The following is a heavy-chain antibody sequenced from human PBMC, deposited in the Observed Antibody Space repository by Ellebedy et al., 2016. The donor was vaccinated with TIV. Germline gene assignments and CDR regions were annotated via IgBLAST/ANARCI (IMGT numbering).Heavy chain of an antibody. CDR2: ISGYNGDT. Sequence: ASVKVSCKASGYTFTKYGISWVRQDPGQGLEWMGWISGYNGDTNYAQKFQCRVTITIETSTNKVYMELRNLRFDDTAVYYCTRGFYEKFDPWGQGTPVTVS. J-gene: IGHJ5*02. D-gene: IGHD5/OR15-5a*01. V-gene: IGHV1-18*04. CDR3: TRGFYEKFDP. CDR1: GYTFTKYG.